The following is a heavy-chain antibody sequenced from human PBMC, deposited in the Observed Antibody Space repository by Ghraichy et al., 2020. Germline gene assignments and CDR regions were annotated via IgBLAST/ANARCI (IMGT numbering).Heavy chain of an antibody. J-gene: IGHJ4*02. CDR1: GYTLTDYY. D-gene: IGHD2-15*01. CDR2: INPNNGGT. V-gene: IGHV1-2*02. CDR3: ARGCSGGTCYWVH. Sequence: ASVKVSCKASGYTLTDYYMHWVRQAPGQGLEWMGWINPNNGGTNYAQKFQGRVIMTRDTSISTAYMELSSLISDDTAVYYCARGCSGGTCYWVHWGQGTLVTVSS.